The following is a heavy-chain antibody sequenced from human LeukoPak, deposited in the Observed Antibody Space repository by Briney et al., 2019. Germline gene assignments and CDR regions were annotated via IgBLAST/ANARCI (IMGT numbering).Heavy chain of an antibody. CDR2: LIARSGST. CDR1: GFSFSNSA. D-gene: IGHD5-12*01. Sequence: PGGSLRLSCAASGFSFSNSAMSWVRQAPGKGLEWVSLLIARSGSTFYADSVKGRFTISRDNSKNTLYLQMNSLRAEDTAVYYCAKGAYDYIEMGYFDYWGQGTLVTVSS. J-gene: IGHJ4*02. CDR3: AKGAYDYIEMGYFDY. V-gene: IGHV3-23*01.